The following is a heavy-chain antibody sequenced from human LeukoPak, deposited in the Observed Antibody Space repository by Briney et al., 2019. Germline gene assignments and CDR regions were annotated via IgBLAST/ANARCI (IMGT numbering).Heavy chain of an antibody. J-gene: IGHJ4*02. CDR2: IYYSGST. Sequence: SETLSLTCTVSGGSISNYYWNWIRQPPGKGLEWIGYIYYSGSTNYNPSLKSRVTFSLDTSKKQFSPKLSSVTAADTAVYYCARSVGLYDNGNYYSGDFDYWGQGTLVTVPS. CDR1: GGSISNYY. D-gene: IGHD3-16*01. CDR3: ARSVGLYDNGNYYSGDFDY. V-gene: IGHV4-59*01.